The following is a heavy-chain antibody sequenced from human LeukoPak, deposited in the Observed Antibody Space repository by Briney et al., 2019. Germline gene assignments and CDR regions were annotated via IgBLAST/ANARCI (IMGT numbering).Heavy chain of an antibody. J-gene: IGHJ6*03. D-gene: IGHD3-3*01. CDR2: IKQDGSEK. CDR1: GFTFSSYW. CDR3: ARSYYDFWSGYYSLDYYYYYMDV. V-gene: IGHV3-7*01. Sequence: AGGSLRLSCAASGFTFSSYWMSWVRQAPGKGLEWVANIKQDGSEKYYVDSVKGRFTISRDNAKNSLYLQMNSLRAEDTAVYYCARSYYDFWSGYYSLDYYYYYMDVWGKGTTVTVSS.